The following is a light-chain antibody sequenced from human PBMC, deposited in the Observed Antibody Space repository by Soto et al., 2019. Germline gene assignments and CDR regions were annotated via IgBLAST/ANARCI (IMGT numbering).Light chain of an antibody. CDR1: QSFRGL. V-gene: IGKV3-11*01. CDR3: QQRSNWPWT. J-gene: IGKJ1*01. Sequence: EIVLTQSPGTLSLSPGERATLTCRASQSFRGLLAWYQQKPGQAPRLLIYDASNRATGIPARFSGSGSGTDFTLTISSLEPEDFAVYYCQQRSNWPWTFGQGTKVDI. CDR2: DAS.